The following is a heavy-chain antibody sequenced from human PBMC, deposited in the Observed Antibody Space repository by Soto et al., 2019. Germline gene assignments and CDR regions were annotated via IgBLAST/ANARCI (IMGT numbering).Heavy chain of an antibody. CDR2: SNEGSGNT. D-gene: IGHD3-3*02. CDR3: ARDDRTISGAVTLEY. CDR1: GYSFKNYA. Sequence: QVQLVQSGPEVKRPGASVRISCRTAGYSFKNYAIHWVRQAPGKKLEWMGWSNEGSGNTRYSQKFQGRMSIARDTSASTAYLDLRSLTSEDTAIYFCARDDRTISGAVTLEYWGPGTLVTVSS. V-gene: IGHV1-3*01. J-gene: IGHJ4*02.